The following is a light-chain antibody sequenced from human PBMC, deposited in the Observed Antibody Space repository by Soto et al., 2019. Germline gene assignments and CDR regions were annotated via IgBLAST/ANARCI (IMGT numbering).Light chain of an antibody. CDR1: SSDVGNYNL. CDR2: EGG. J-gene: IGLJ2*01. CDR3: CSFALRSTLI. Sequence: QSALTQPASVSGSPGQSITISCTGTSSDVGNYNLVSWYQQYPGKAPKHMIYEGGKRPSGVSNRFSGSKSGNTASLTISGLPAEDEADYYCCSFALRSTLIFGGGTKVTVL. V-gene: IGLV2-23*01.